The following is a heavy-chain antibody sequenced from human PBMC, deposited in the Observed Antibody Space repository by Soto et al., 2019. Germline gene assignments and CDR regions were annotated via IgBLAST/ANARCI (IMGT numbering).Heavy chain of an antibody. J-gene: IGHJ6*03. CDR3: AREVKAAAVLYSYYMDV. D-gene: IGHD6-13*01. V-gene: IGHV1-3*01. Sequence: ASVKVSCKASGYTFPSYAMHWVRQAPGQRLEWMGWINAGNGNTGYAQKFQGRVTMTRNTSISTAYMELSSLRSEDTAVYYCAREVKAAAVLYSYYMDVWGKGTTVTVSS. CDR2: INAGNGNT. CDR1: GYTFPSYA.